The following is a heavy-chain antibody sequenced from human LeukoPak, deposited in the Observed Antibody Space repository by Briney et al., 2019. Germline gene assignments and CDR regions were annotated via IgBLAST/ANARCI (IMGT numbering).Heavy chain of an antibody. CDR1: GFIFSNYA. V-gene: IGHV3-23*01. CDR3: ARDPWGIGPAFDY. Sequence: PGGSQRLSCAASGFIFSNYAMGWVRQAPGKGLEWVSSISSSGDRTFYADSVKGRFTISRDTSKNTLSLQMNSLRDDDTAVYHCARDPWGIGPAFDYWGRGTLVTVSS. J-gene: IGHJ4*02. D-gene: IGHD1-26*01. CDR2: ISSSGDRT.